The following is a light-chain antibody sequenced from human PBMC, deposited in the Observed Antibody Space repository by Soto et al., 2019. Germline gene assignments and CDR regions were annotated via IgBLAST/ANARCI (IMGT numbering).Light chain of an antibody. Sequence: EIVLTQSPGILSLSAGERATLSCRASQTITNNHVAWYQQKPGQAPRHIIDDAVNRATGVPDRFSGSGSGTNFTLTISRLEPEDFAVYFCHQCAHSPLTFGQGTRVEIK. CDR2: DAV. CDR3: HQCAHSPLT. CDR1: QTITNNH. J-gene: IGKJ1*01. V-gene: IGKV3-20*01.